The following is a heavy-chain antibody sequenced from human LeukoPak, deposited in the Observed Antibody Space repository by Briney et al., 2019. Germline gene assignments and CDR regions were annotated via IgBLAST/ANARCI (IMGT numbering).Heavy chain of an antibody. J-gene: IGHJ4*02. Sequence: GGSLRLSCAASGFTFTDHWMSWVRQSPGKGLEWVANIKKDGSEKYYLDSVKGRFTISRDNAKNSLSLQMNSLRVEDTAVYFCVRGRYSDGWCFDYWGQGTLVTVSS. D-gene: IGHD6-19*01. CDR1: GFTFTDHW. V-gene: IGHV3-7*01. CDR2: IKKDGSEK. CDR3: VRGRYSDGWCFDY.